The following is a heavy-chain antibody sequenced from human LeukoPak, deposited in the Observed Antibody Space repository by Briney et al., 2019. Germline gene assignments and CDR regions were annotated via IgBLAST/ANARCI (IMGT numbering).Heavy chain of an antibody. CDR3: AHRGADSSGYDFDY. CDR2: ISWDDDK. V-gene: IGHV2-5*02. D-gene: IGHD3-22*01. Sequence: APTLVKATQTLTLTRTFTGFLLNTSGVGVGWMPQPPGKALGRHALISWDDDKRYSPSLKSRLTITKDTSKNQVVLTMTNMDPVDTATYYCAHRGADSSGYDFDYWGQGTLVTVSS. J-gene: IGHJ4*02. CDR1: GFLLNTSGVG.